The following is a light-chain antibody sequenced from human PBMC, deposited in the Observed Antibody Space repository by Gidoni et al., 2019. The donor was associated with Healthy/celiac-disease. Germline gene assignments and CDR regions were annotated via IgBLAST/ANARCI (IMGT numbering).Light chain of an antibody. CDR2: GAS. J-gene: IGKJ1*01. CDR1: QSVSSSY. CDR3: QQYGSTPLT. V-gene: IGKV3-20*01. Sequence: EIVLTQSPGTLSLSTRERATLSCRASQSVSSSYLAWYQQKPGQAPRLLIYGASSRATGIPDRFSGSGSGTDFTLTISRLEPEDFAVYYCQQYGSTPLTFXXXTKVEIK.